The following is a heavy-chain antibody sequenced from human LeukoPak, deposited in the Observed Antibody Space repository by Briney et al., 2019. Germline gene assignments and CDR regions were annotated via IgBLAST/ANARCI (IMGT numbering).Heavy chain of an antibody. CDR2: ISSSGSTI. CDR1: GFTFSSYE. J-gene: IGHJ4*02. Sequence: GGSLRLSCAASGFTFSSYEMYWVRQAPGKGLEWVSYISSSGSTIYYADSVKGRFTISRDNAKNSLYLQMNSLRAEDTAVYYCARDSLYGDYFPALADYWGQGTLVTVSS. V-gene: IGHV3-48*03. D-gene: IGHD4-17*01. CDR3: ARDSLYGDYFPALADY.